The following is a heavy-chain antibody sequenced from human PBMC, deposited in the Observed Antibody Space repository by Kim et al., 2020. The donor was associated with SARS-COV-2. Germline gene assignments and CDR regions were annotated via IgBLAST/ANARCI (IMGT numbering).Heavy chain of an antibody. CDR3: AKVERRIGWDTPFDY. V-gene: IGHV3-30*18. J-gene: IGHJ4*02. Sequence: GGSLRLSCAASGFTFSSYGMHWVRQAPGKGLEWVAVISYDGSNKYYADSVKGRFTISRDNSKNTLYLQMNSLRAEDTAVYYCAKVERRIGWDTPFDYWGQGTLVTVSS. CDR2: ISYDGSNK. D-gene: IGHD6-19*01. CDR1: GFTFSSYG.